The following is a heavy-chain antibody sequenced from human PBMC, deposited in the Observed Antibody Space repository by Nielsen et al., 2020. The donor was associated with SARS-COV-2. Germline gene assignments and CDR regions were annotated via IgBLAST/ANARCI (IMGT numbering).Heavy chain of an antibody. CDR1: GFTFSSYG. CDR3: ARDAYENYYDSSGIPDY. CDR2: IWYDGSNK. J-gene: IGHJ4*02. D-gene: IGHD3-22*01. V-gene: IGHV3-33*08. Sequence: GSLRLSCAASGFTFSSYGMHWVRQAPGKGLEWVAVIWYDGSNKYYADSVKGRFTISRDNSKNTLYLQMNSLRAEDTAVYYCARDAYENYYDSSGIPDYWGQGTLVTVSS.